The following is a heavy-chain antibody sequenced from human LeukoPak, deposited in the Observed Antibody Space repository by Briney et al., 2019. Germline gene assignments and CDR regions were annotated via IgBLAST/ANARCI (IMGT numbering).Heavy chain of an antibody. CDR1: GFTFSSYG. D-gene: IGHD6-13*01. CDR2: ISYDGSNK. J-gene: IGHJ6*03. Sequence: GRSLRLSCAASGFTFSSYGMHWVRQAPGKGLEWVAVISYDGSNKYYADSVKGRFTIPRDNSKNTLYLQMNSLRAEDTAVYYCAKYGSSSWSYYYYYMDVWGKGTMVTVSS. CDR3: AKYGSSSWSYYYYYMDV. V-gene: IGHV3-30*18.